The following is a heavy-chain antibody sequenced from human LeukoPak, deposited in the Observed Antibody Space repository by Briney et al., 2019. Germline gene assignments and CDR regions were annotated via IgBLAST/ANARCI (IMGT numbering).Heavy chain of an antibody. V-gene: IGHV4-39*07. CDR3: ASKGYSYGQGYYYYYMDV. D-gene: IGHD5-18*01. J-gene: IGHJ6*03. CDR2: FEYGGST. CDR1: GGSISSSSYY. Sequence: SETLSLTCTVSGGSISSSSYYWGWIRQAPGKGLEWIGSFEYGGSTYYNPSLKSRVTISVDTSKNQFSLKLSSVPAADTAVYYCASKGYSYGQGYYYYYMDVWGKGTTVTVSS.